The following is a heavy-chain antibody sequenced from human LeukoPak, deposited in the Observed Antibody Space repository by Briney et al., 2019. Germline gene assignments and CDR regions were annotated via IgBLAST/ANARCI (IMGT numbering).Heavy chain of an antibody. CDR2: IIPIFGTA. Sequence: SVKVSCKASGGTFSSYAISWVRQDPGQGLEWMGGIIPIFGTANYAQKFQGRVTITTDESTRSAYMELSSLRSEDTAVYYCARGGRYCSSTSCFDYWGQGTLVTVSS. CDR1: GGTFSSYA. J-gene: IGHJ4*02. CDR3: ARGGRYCSSTSCFDY. V-gene: IGHV1-69*05. D-gene: IGHD2-2*01.